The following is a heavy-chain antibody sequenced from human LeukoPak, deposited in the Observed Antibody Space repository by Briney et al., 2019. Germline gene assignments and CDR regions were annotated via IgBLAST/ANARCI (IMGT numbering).Heavy chain of an antibody. J-gene: IGHJ5*02. D-gene: IGHD5-18*01. V-gene: IGHV4-34*01. Sequence: PSETLSLTCAVYGGSFSGYYWSWIRQPPGKGLEWIGEINHSGSTNYNPSLKSRVTISVDTSRNQFSLKLSSVTAADTAVYYCARLSGYSYGYANWFDPWGQGTLVTVSS. CDR3: ARLSGYSYGYANWFDP. CDR1: GGSFSGYY. CDR2: INHSGST.